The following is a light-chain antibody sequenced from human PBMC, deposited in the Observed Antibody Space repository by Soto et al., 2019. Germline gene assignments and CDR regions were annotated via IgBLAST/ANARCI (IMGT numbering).Light chain of an antibody. V-gene: IGKV1-27*01. Sequence: DIQMTQSPSSLSASVGDRVTITCRASQGISNFLAWYQQKPGKVPKLLIYAASTLQSGVPSRFSGSRSGTDFTLTISSLQPEDVATYYCQKYDSVPWTFAQGTKVEMK. CDR1: QGISNF. J-gene: IGKJ1*01. CDR2: AAS. CDR3: QKYDSVPWT.